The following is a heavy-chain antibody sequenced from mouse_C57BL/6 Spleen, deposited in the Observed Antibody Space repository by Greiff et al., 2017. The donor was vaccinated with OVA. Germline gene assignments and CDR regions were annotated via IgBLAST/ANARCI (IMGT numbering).Heavy chain of an antibody. CDR1: GFTFTDYY. Sequence: EVQGVESGGGLVQPGGSLSLSCAASGFTFTDYYMSWVRQPPGKALEWLGFIRNKANGYTTEYSASVKGRFTISRDNSTSILYLQKNALRAEDSATDYCARYRDGYDVWLADWGKGTLVTVAA. J-gene: IGHJ3*01. D-gene: IGHD2-2*01. CDR2: IRNKANGYTT. V-gene: IGHV7-3*01. CDR3: ARYRDGYDVWLAD.